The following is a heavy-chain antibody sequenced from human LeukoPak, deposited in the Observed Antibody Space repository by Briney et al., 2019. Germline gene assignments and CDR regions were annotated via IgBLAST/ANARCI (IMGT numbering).Heavy chain of an antibody. V-gene: IGHV4-4*07. CDR2: IYTSGST. J-gene: IGHJ4*02. CDR1: GGSISSYC. Sequence: TPSATLSLTCTVSGGSISSYCWSWIRQPAGKGLEWIGRIYTSGSTNYNPSLKSRVTMSVDTSKNQFSLKLSSVTAADTAVYYCAREDTEVIDYWGQGTLVTVSS. D-gene: IGHD5-18*01. CDR3: AREDTEVIDY.